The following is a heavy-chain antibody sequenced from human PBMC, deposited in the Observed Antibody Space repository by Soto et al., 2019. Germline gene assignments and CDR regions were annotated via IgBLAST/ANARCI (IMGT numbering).Heavy chain of an antibody. Sequence: GGSLRLSCAASGFTFINYAMIWVRQAPGKGLEWVSIISASGGSTKYADSVKGRFTISRDNSKNTLFLQMNTLRVEDTAVYYCAKGSRAARPSNAPPHSWFDPWGPGTLVPVSS. D-gene: IGHD6-6*01. CDR2: ISASGGST. CDR3: AKGSRAARPSNAPPHSWFDP. J-gene: IGHJ5*02. V-gene: IGHV3-23*01. CDR1: GFTFINYA.